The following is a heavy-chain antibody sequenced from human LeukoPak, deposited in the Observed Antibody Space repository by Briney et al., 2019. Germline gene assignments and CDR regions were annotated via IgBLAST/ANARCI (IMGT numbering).Heavy chain of an antibody. Sequence: KASETLSLTCAVYGGSFSGYYWSWIRQPPGKGLEWIGEINHSGSTNYNPSLKSRVTISVDTSKNQFSLKLSSVTAADTAVYYCARVRWSMIVAFDYWGQGTLVTVSS. CDR1: GGSFSGYY. D-gene: IGHD3-22*01. V-gene: IGHV4-34*01. CDR2: INHSGST. J-gene: IGHJ4*02. CDR3: ARVRWSMIVAFDY.